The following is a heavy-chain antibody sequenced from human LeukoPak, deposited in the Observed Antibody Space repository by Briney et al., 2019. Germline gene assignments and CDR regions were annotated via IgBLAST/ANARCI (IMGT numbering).Heavy chain of an antibody. CDR2: VRYDGSNE. CDR1: GFAFSSYC. CDR3: VRVSGGGNHSEGPKN. J-gene: IGHJ4*02. V-gene: IGHV3-30*02. D-gene: IGHD2-8*02. Sequence: GGSLRLSCAASGFAFSSYCMRWVRQGPGKGLEWVAFVRYDGSNEYYADSMKGRFTISRDNTKNSLNLQMNNLRAEDTAVHSCVRVSGGGNHSEGPKNWGLGALVTVSS.